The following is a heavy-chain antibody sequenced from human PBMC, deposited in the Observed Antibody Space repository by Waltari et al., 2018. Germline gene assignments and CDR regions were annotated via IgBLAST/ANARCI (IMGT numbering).Heavy chain of an antibody. J-gene: IGHJ6*02. CDR1: GFTFSNYG. Sequence: QVQLVESGGGVVQSGKSLRLCCAASGFTFSNYGMHWVRQAPGKGLEWVALISYNGHNEYYADSVKGRFNISRDNFNNILSLQMNNLRGDDTAVYYCAKESNFGAGTYHYFYGIDIWGQGTTVTVSS. D-gene: IGHD3-10*01. V-gene: IGHV3-30*18. CDR3: AKESNFGAGTYHYFYGIDI. CDR2: ISYNGHNE.